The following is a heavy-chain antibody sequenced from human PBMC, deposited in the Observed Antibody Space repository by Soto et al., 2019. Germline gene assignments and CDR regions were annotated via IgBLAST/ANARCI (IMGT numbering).Heavy chain of an antibody. CDR3: ARDALGSSWYGVDY. V-gene: IGHV1-18*01. CDR2: IGAYNGNT. CDR1: GYTFTSYG. D-gene: IGHD6-13*01. Sequence: ASVKVSCKASGYTFTSYGISWVRQAPGQGLEWMGWIGAYNGNTNYAQKLQGRVTMTTDTSTSTAYMELRSLRSDDTAVYYCARDALGSSWYGVDYWGQGTLVTVSS. J-gene: IGHJ4*02.